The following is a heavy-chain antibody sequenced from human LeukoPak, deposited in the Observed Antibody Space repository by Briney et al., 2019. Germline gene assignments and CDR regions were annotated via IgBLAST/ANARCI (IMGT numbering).Heavy chain of an antibody. CDR2: ISSSGSNI. J-gene: IGHJ4*02. Sequence: GGSLRLSCAASEFTFDNYAMNWVRQAPGKGLEWVSYISSSGSNIYYADSVKGRFTISRDNAKNSLFVQMNSLRAEDTAIYFCAKSRSGSANWALQIFDNWGQGTLVTVSS. D-gene: IGHD1-1*01. CDR3: AKSRSGSANWALQIFDN. CDR1: EFTFDNYA. V-gene: IGHV3-48*01.